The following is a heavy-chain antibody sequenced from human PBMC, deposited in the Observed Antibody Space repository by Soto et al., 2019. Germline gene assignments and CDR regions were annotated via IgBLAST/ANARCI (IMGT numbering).Heavy chain of an antibody. J-gene: IGHJ5*02. CDR1: GSTFSNYA. CDR2: IIPIFGTT. CDR3: AKDGGADGYFGNWLDP. Sequence: QVQLVQSGAEVKKPGSWVKVSCKASGSTFSNYAINWVRQAPGQGLNWVARIIPIFGTTNVAQKFQGRVTITADESTTTAYMELSGLRSDDTAVYYCAKDGGADGYFGNWLDPWGQGTLVTVSS. D-gene: IGHD5-12*01. V-gene: IGHV1-69*15.